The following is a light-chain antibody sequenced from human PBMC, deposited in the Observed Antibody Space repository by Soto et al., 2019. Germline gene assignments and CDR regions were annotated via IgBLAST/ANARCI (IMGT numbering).Light chain of an antibody. V-gene: IGLV1-51*01. CDR1: NSNIGANY. Sequence: QSVLTQPPSMSAAPGQRVTISCSGTNSNIGANYVSWYVQVPGTVPKVLIYENNKRPSGIPDRFSGSKSGTSATLDITGLQAGDEADYHCGTWDNSLNAGVFGGGTKLTVL. J-gene: IGLJ3*02. CDR3: GTWDNSLNAGV. CDR2: ENN.